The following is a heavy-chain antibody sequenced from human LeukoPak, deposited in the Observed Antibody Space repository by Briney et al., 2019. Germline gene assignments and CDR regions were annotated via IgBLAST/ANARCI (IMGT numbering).Heavy chain of an antibody. V-gene: IGHV4-4*07. CDR3: ARDPFGLCFWELYDAFDI. J-gene: IGHJ3*02. CDR2: IYTSGST. D-gene: IGHD3-10*01. CDR1: GGSISSYY. Sequence: PETLSLTCTVSGGSISSYYWGWIRQPDGKGLEWIGRIYTSGSTNYNPSLKSRVTMSVDTSKNQFSLKLSSVTAADTAVYYCARDPFGLCFWELYDAFDIWGQGTMVTVSS.